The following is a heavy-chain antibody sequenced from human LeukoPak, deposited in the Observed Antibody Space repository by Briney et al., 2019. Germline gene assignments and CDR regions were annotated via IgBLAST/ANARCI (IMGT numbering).Heavy chain of an antibody. Sequence: GGSLRLSCAVSGFTVSRNYMSWVRQAPGRGLEWVSIIYSAGDTYYADSVKGRFTISRDNSNNTLYLQMNNLRAEDSAVYFCARDRRFGTAWYIGNWGQGTLVAVSS. CDR2: IYSAGDT. CDR3: ARDRRFGTAWYIGN. V-gene: IGHV3-53*01. J-gene: IGHJ4*02. D-gene: IGHD1-1*01. CDR1: GFTVSRNY.